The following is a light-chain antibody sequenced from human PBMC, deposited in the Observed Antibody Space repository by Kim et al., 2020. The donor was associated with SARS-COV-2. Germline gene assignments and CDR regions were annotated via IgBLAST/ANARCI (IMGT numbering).Light chain of an antibody. CDR1: NIGSKN. CDR3: QVWDSSTVV. J-gene: IGLJ2*01. Sequence: SYELTQPLSESVALGQTARITCGGNNIGSKNVHWYQQKPGQAPVLVIYRDSNRPSGIPERFSGSNSGNTATLTISRAQAGDEADYYCQVWDSSTVVFGGGTQLTVL. CDR2: RDS. V-gene: IGLV3-9*01.